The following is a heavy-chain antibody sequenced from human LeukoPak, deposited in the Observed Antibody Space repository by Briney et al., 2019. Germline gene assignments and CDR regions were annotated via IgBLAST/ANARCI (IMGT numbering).Heavy chain of an antibody. Sequence: GGSLRLSCAASGFTFSSYAMSWVRQAPGKGLEWVSAISGSGGSTYYADSVKGRFTISRDNSRNTLYLQMNSLRAEDTAVYYCAKPSEEGYGFDYWGQGTLVTVSS. CDR3: AKPSEEGYGFDY. J-gene: IGHJ4*02. D-gene: IGHD5-12*01. V-gene: IGHV3-23*01. CDR1: GFTFSSYA. CDR2: ISGSGGST.